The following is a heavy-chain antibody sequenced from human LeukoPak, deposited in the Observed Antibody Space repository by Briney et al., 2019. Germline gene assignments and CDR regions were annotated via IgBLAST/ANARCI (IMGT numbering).Heavy chain of an antibody. CDR3: ARDLLAVVVPAAHAEYFQH. CDR1: RFTFSDYY. Sequence: GGSLRLPCAASRFTFSDYYMSWIRQAPGRGLEWVSFISSRGTTIYYADSVKGRFTISRDNAKNSLYLQMNSLRAEDTAVYYCARDLLAVVVPAAHAEYFQHWGQGTLVTVSS. D-gene: IGHD2-2*01. V-gene: IGHV3-11*01. CDR2: ISSRGTTI. J-gene: IGHJ1*01.